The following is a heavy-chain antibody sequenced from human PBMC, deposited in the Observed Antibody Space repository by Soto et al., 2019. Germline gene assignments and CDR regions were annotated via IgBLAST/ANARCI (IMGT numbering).Heavy chain of an antibody. Sequence: EVQLVESGGGLVQPGGSLRLSREASGFTFRNYDMHWVRQGTGKGLEWVSGISAAGDPDYADSVEGRFTISRENAQNSFFLQMNSLRVGDTAVYYCARTDRDFYGLDVWAKGPRSSSP. J-gene: IGHJ6*02. CDR3: ARTDRDFYGLDV. V-gene: IGHV3-13*05. CDR2: ISAAGDP. CDR1: GFTFRNYD.